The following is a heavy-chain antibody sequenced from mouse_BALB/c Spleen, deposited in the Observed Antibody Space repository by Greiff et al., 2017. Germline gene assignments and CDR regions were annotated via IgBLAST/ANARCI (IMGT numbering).Heavy chain of an antibody. CDR1: GFTFSSYA. D-gene: IGHD1-1*01. Sequence: DVQLVESGGGLVKPGGSLKLSCAASGFTFSSYAMSWVRQTPEKRLEWVASISSGGSTYYPDSVKGRFTISRDNARNILYLQMSSLRSEDTAMYYCARVEIIYYGSSYDYAMDYWGQGTSVTVSS. V-gene: IGHV5-6-5*01. CDR3: ARVEIIYYGSSYDYAMDY. CDR2: ISSGGST. J-gene: IGHJ4*01.